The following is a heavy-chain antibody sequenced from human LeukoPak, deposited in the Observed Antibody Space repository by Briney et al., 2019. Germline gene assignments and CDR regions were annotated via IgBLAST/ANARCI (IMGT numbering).Heavy chain of an antibody. CDR1: GYTFTSYD. V-gene: IGHV1-8*01. Sequence: GASVKVSCKASGYTFTSYDINWVRQATRQGLEWMGWMNPNSGNTGYAQKFQGRVTMTRNTSISTAYMELSSLRSEDTAVYYCARGAYYDFWSGYYRGRFDYWGQGTLVTVSS. J-gene: IGHJ4*02. CDR3: ARGAYYDFWSGYYRGRFDY. D-gene: IGHD3-3*01. CDR2: MNPNSGNT.